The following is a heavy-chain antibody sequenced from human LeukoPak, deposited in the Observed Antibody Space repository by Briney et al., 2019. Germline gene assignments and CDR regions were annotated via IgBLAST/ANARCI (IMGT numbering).Heavy chain of an antibody. V-gene: IGHV7-4-1*02. CDR2: INTNTGSL. J-gene: IGHJ4*02. Sequence: ASVKVSCKASGYTFTSYAMNWVRQAPGQGLEWMGWINTNTGSLTYAQGFTGRFVFSLDTSVSTAYLQISSLKAEDTAVYYCARLGYCSSTSCPEDYWGQGTLVTVSS. CDR3: ARLGYCSSTSCPEDY. CDR1: GYTFTSYA. D-gene: IGHD2-2*01.